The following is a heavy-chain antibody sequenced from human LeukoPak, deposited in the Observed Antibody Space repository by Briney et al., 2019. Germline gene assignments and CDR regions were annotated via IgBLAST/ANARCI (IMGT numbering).Heavy chain of an antibody. CDR2: ISSNGGST. CDR3: ARPYSSSTYYYYSGMDV. D-gene: IGHD6-6*01. V-gene: IGHV3-64*04. Sequence: GGSLRLSCSASGFTFSSYAMHWVRQAPGKGLEYVSAISSNGGSTYYADSVKGRFTISRDNSKNTLYVQMNSLRAEDTAVYYCARPYSSSTYYYYSGMDVWGQGTTVTVSS. J-gene: IGHJ6*02. CDR1: GFTFSSYA.